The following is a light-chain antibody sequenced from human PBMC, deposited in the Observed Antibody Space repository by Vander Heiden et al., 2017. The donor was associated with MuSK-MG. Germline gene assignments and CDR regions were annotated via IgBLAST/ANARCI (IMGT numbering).Light chain of an antibody. Sequence: QSVLTQPPSVSGAPGQRVTISCPGSRSHIRAGYDVHWYQQLPGTAPKLLIYGNSNRPSGVPDRFSGSKSGTSASLAITGLQAEDEADYYCQSYDSSLSAVVFGGGTKLTVL. CDR1: RSHIRAGYD. J-gene: IGLJ2*01. CDR3: QSYDSSLSAVV. CDR2: GNS. V-gene: IGLV1-40*01.